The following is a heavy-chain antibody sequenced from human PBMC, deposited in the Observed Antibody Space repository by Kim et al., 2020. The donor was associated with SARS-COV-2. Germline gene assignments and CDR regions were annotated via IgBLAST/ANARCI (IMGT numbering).Heavy chain of an antibody. J-gene: IGHJ4*02. Sequence: GGSLRLSCAASGFSFDDYAIQWVRQVPGKGLQLLSLISRDGGEIKYADSVKGRFTISRDNSKKSVYLQMNSLRSEDTALYYCVRGHQWLIKNWGQGTQVTVSS. CDR2: ISRDGGEI. CDR3: VRGHQWLIKN. CDR1: GFSFDDYA. V-gene: IGHV3-43*02. D-gene: IGHD6-19*01.